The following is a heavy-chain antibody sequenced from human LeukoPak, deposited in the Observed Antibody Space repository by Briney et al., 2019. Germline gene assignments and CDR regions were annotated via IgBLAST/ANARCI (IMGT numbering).Heavy chain of an antibody. Sequence: ASVKVSCKASGYTFTGYYMHWVRQAPGQGLEWMGIINPSGGSTSYAQKFQGRVTMTRDTSTITVYMELSSLRSEDTAVYYCASARLELTEYYYYGMDVWGQGTTVTVSS. CDR2: INPSGGST. J-gene: IGHJ6*02. CDR3: ASARLELTEYYYYGMDV. V-gene: IGHV1-46*01. D-gene: IGHD4/OR15-4a*01. CDR1: GYTFTGYY.